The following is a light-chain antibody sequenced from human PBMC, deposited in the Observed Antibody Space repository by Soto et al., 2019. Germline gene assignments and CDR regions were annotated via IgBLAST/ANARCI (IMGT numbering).Light chain of an antibody. V-gene: IGKV3-15*01. J-gene: IGKJ1*01. CDR3: QQYNNWPPWT. CDR2: HAS. CDR1: QSVSDK. Sequence: EIVMTQSPATVSVAPGERATLSCRASQSVSDKLAWYQQKPGQAPRLLIYHASARATGIPARFSGSGSGTEFTLTIRGLQSEDFAVYYCQQYNNWPPWTFGQGTKV.